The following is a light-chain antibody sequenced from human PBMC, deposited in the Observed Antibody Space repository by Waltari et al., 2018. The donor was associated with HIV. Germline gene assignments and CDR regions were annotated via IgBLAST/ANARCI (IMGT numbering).Light chain of an antibody. CDR2: HSS. CDR1: QNVDDK. CDR3: QQYHHWPPLT. J-gene: IGKJ4*01. V-gene: IGKV3D-15*01. Sequence: DILLTQSPATLSASPGGRVTVSCRASQNVDDKLAWYQQKPGQSPRLLIYHSSVRAAGVPTRFGGAGSATNFTLTITGLQSEDFTLYFCQQYHHWPPLTFGGGSRVELK.